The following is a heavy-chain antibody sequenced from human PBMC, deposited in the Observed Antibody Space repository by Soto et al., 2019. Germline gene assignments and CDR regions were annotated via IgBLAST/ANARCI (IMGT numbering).Heavy chain of an antibody. J-gene: IGHJ6*03. V-gene: IGHV3-33*01. CDR2: IWYDGSNK. CDR3: ARDGAVVVAATPIEEVYYMDV. Sequence: QVQLVESGGGVVQPGRSLRLSCAASGFTFSSYGMHWVRQAPGKGLEWVAVIWYDGSNKYYADSVKGRFTISRDNSKNTLYLQMNSLRAEDTAVYYCARDGAVVVAATPIEEVYYMDVWGKGTTVTVSS. CDR1: GFTFSSYG. D-gene: IGHD2-15*01.